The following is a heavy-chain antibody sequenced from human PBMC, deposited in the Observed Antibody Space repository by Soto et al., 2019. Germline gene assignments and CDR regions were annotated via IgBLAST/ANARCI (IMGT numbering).Heavy chain of an antibody. CDR3: ASSGGTSYIWFAP. CDR2: ISAYNGNT. V-gene: IGHV1-18*01. CDR1: GYTFTSYG. J-gene: IGHJ5*02. D-gene: IGHD1-26*01. Sequence: QVQLVQSGAEVKKPGASVKVSCKASGYTFTSYGISWVRQAPGQGLEWMGWISAYNGNTNYAQKLQGRVTMTTDTSTSTAYTEVRSPRSDATAVYYCASSGGTSYIWFAPWGQGTLVTVSS.